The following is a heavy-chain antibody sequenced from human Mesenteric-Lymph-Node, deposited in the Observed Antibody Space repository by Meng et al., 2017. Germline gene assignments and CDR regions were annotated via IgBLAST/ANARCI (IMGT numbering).Heavy chain of an antibody. D-gene: IGHD3-22*01. J-gene: IGHJ6*02. Sequence: ASVKVSCKASGYTFTTYTMNWVRQAPGQGLEWMGWINTNTGNPTYAQGFTGRFVFSLDTSVSTAYLEISSLKAEDTAVYYCARGGYYQSRGIYYGMDVWGQGNTVNVSS. CDR2: INTNTGNP. V-gene: IGHV7-4-1*02. CDR1: GYTFTTYT. CDR3: ARGGYYQSRGIYYGMDV.